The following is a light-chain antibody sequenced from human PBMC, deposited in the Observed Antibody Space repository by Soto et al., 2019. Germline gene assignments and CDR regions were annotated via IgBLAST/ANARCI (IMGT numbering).Light chain of an antibody. Sequence: QLVLTQPRSVSGSPGQSVTISCTGTSSDVGGYNYVSWYQQHPGKAPKLMIYDVSKRPSGVPDRFSGSKSGNTASLTISGLQAEDEADYYCCSYAGSPYVFGTGTKLTVL. V-gene: IGLV2-11*01. CDR1: SSDVGGYNY. CDR2: DVS. CDR3: CSYAGSPYV. J-gene: IGLJ1*01.